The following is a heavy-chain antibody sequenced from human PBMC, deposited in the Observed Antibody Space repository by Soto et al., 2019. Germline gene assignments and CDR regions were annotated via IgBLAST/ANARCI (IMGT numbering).Heavy chain of an antibody. V-gene: IGHV3-30*18. CDR3: AKDFLTRPLP. Sequence: QVQLVESGGGVVQPGRSLRLSCAAAGITFNSFGMHWVRQAPDKGLEWVAGISHTGSNKYYADSVKGRFTISRDNSKNTLYLQMNSLRLDDTAVYYCAKDFLTRPLPSGQGTLVTVSS. CDR2: ISHTGSNK. J-gene: IGHJ5*02. CDR1: GITFNSFG.